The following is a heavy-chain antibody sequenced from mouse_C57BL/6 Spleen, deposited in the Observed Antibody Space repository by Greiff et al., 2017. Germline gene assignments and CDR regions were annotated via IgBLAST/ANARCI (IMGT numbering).Heavy chain of an antibody. CDR2: IDPSDSET. J-gene: IGHJ3*01. V-gene: IGHV1-52*01. CDR3: AVDSSGYFAY. D-gene: IGHD3-2*02. Sequence: QVQLQQPGAELVRPGSSVKLSCKASGYTFTSYWMHWVKQRPIQGLEWIGNIDPSDSETHYNQKFKDKATLTVDKSSSTAYMQLSSLISEDSAVYYCAVDSSGYFAYWGQGTLVTVSA. CDR1: GYTFTSYW.